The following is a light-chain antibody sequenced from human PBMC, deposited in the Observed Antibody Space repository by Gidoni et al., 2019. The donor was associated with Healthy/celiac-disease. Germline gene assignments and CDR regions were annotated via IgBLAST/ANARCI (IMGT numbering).Light chain of an antibody. J-gene: IGKJ4*01. V-gene: IGKV3-11*01. Sequence: EIVLTQSPATLSLSPGGRATLSCRASQSVSSYLAWYQQKPGQAPRLLIYDASNRATGLPARFSGSGSGTDFTLTISSLEPEDFAVYYCQQRSNWPPGATFXGXTKVEIK. CDR1: QSVSSY. CDR2: DAS. CDR3: QQRSNWPPGAT.